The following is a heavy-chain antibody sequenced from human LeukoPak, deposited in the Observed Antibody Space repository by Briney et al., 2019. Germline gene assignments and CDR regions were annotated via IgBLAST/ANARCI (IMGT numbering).Heavy chain of an antibody. V-gene: IGHV1-2*02. CDR2: INPKSGGT. CDR3: AKDAGTYYYMDV. J-gene: IGHJ6*03. CDR1: GYTFIDYH. Sequence: ASVKVSCKASGYTFIDYHIHWVRQAPGQGLGWMGWINPKSGGTKYAQKFQGRVTMTRDTSISTAYMDLSRLRSDDTAVYYCAKDAGTYYYMDVWGKGTTVTVSS.